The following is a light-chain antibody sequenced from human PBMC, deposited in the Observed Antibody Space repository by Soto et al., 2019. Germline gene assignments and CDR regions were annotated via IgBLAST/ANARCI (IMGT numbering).Light chain of an antibody. CDR3: GSWDTSLGAGRV. CDR1: SSNIGGNS. Sequence: QSVMTQPPSVSAAPGQKVTISCSGSSSNIGGNSVSWYQQLPGTAPKLLIYDNDKRPSGVPDRFSGSKSGASATLAISGLQTGDEADYYCGSWDTSLGAGRVFGGGTKLTVL. V-gene: IGLV1-51*01. J-gene: IGLJ3*02. CDR2: DND.